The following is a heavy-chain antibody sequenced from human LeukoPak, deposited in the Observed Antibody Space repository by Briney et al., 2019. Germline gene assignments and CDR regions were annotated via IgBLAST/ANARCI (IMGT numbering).Heavy chain of an antibody. CDR3: ARGEMATIEDAFDI. CDR1: GGSISSYY. V-gene: IGHV4-59*01. J-gene: IGHJ3*02. D-gene: IGHD5-24*01. CDR2: IYYSGST. Sequence: PSETLSLTCTVSGGSISSYYWSWIRQPPGKGLEWIGYIYYSGSTNYNPSLKSRVTISVDTSKNQFSLKLSSVTAADTAVYYCARGEMATIEDAFDIWGQGTMVTVSS.